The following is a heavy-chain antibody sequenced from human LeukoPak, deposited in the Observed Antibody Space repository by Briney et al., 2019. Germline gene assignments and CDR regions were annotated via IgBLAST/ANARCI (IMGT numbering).Heavy chain of an antibody. V-gene: IGHV4-4*09. J-gene: IGHJ4*02. CDR3: ARHHGTIAYYFDY. CDR2: IYTSGST. D-gene: IGHD1-1*01. CDR1: GGSISSYN. Sequence: SETLSLTCTVSGGSISSYNWSWIRQPPGKGLEWIGYIYTSGSTNYNPSLKSRVTISVDTSKNQFSLKLSSVTAADTAVYYCARHHGTIAYYFDYWGQGTLVTVSS.